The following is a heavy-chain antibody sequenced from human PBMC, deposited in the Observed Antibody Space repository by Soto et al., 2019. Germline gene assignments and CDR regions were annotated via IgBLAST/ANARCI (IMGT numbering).Heavy chain of an antibody. D-gene: IGHD6-19*01. CDR1: GFTFSTYS. J-gene: IGHJ4*02. CDR3: ARKEQWLLISFDY. CDR2: ISSSSDYI. Sequence: PGGSLRLSCAASGFTFSTYSMNWVRQAPGKGLEWVSSISSSSDYIYYADSVKGRFTISRDNAKNSLSLQVNSLRAEDTTVYYCARKEQWLLISFDYLGQGTLVTVSS. V-gene: IGHV3-21*01.